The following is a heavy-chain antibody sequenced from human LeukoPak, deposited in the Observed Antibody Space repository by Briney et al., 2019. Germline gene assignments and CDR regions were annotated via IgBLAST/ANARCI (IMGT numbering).Heavy chain of an antibody. CDR3: AKGGHPAVVTTRFDS. CDR1: GFTFDTYG. CDR2: ISGSGNYM. Sequence: GSLRLSCAASGFTFDTYGMSWVRQAPGEGLEWVSSISGSGNYMYYKDSVKGRFTISRDNSKNTLLLQMNSLRAEDSAVYYCAKGGHPAVVTTRFDSWGQGTLVTVSS. J-gene: IGHJ5*01. D-gene: IGHD2-21*02. V-gene: IGHV3-23*01.